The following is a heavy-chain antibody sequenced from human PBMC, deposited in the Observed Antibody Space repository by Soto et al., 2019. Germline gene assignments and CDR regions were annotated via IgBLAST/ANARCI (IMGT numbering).Heavy chain of an antibody. D-gene: IGHD2-2*01. V-gene: IGHV4-59*01. CDR3: ARGSDCSSTSCYYYYYMDV. CDR2: IYYSGST. CDR1: GGSISSYY. J-gene: IGHJ6*03. Sequence: QVQLQESGPGLVKPSETLSLTCTVSGGSISSYYWSWIRQPPGKGLEWIGYIYYSGSTNYNPSLKSRVTISVDTSKNQFSLKLSSVTAADTAVYSCARGSDCSSTSCYYYYYMDVWGKGTTVTVSS.